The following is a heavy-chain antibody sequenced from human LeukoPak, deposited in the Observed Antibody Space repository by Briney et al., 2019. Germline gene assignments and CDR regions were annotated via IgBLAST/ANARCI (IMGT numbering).Heavy chain of an antibody. CDR1: GGSINSSSYY. Sequence: SETLSLTCTVSGGSINSSSYYWDWIRQPPGKGLEWIGNIYYSGSTYYNPSLKSRVTISVDTSKNQFSLNLSSVTAADTAVYYCARDFYYYGMDVWGQGTTVTVSS. CDR2: IYYSGST. CDR3: ARDFYYYGMDV. V-gene: IGHV4-39*02. J-gene: IGHJ6*02.